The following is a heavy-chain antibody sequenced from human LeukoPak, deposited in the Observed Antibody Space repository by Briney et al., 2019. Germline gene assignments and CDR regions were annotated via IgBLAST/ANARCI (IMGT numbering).Heavy chain of an antibody. D-gene: IGHD3-10*01. CDR1: GFSFRSFW. J-gene: IGHJ4*02. CDR2: IKEDGSDK. Sequence: GGSLRLSCAASGFSFRSFWMSWVRQAPGKGLEWVASIKEDGSDKYYVESVKGRFTISRESARNSLYLQMNSLRAEDTAVYYCARVLWFGGIYYFDYWGQGTLVTVSS. V-gene: IGHV3-7*04. CDR3: ARVLWFGGIYYFDY.